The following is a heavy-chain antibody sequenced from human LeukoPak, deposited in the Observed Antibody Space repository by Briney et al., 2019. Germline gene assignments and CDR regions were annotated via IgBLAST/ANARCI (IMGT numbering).Heavy chain of an antibody. CDR2: INAGNGNT. Sequence: GASVKVSCKASGYTFINFAINWGRQAPGQRPEWMGWINAGNGNTKYSQKFQGRVTITRDTSASTAYMELSSQTSEDTAVYYCARGARAAADDYWGQGTLVTVSS. CDR1: GYTFINFA. V-gene: IGHV1-3*01. D-gene: IGHD6-13*01. J-gene: IGHJ4*02. CDR3: ARGARAAADDY.